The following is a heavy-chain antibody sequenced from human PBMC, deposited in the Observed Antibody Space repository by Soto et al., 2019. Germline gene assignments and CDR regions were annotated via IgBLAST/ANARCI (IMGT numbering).Heavy chain of an antibody. CDR2: VSRNSDTV. J-gene: IGHJ6*02. CDR1: GFTFDDFA. Sequence: VQLVDSGGGLIQPGRSLRLTCAASGFTFDDFAMHWVRQVPGKGLEWVAGVSRNSDTVDYAVSVKGRFFISRDNANNFLYLQMKSLSPEDTAVYYCARAGAPFNYSYPMSVWGQGTTVTVSS. CDR3: ARAGAPFNYSYPMSV. V-gene: IGHV3-9*01. D-gene: IGHD2-21*01.